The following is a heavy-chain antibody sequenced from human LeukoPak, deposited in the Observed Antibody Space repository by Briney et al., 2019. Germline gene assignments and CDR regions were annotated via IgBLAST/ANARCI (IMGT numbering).Heavy chain of an antibody. Sequence: SETLSLTCTVSGGSISSSSYYWGWIRQPPGKGLEWIGSIYYSGSTYYNPSLKSRVTISVDTSKNQFSLKLSSVTAADTAVYYCANLGRVAAAGTYYYYYYYMDVWGKGTTVTVSS. CDR3: ANLGRVAAAGTYYYYYYYMDV. CDR2: IYYSGST. D-gene: IGHD6-13*01. J-gene: IGHJ6*03. CDR1: GGSISSSSYY. V-gene: IGHV4-39*01.